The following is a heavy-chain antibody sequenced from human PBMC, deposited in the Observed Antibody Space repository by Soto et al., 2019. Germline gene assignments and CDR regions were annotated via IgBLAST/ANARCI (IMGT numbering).Heavy chain of an antibody. CDR3: AKASFPNYYDSSGYGYTDGLFDY. CDR1: GFTFSSYA. J-gene: IGHJ4*02. Sequence: EVQLLESGGGLVQPGGSLRLSCAASGFTFSSYAMSWVRQAPGKGLEWVSAISGSGGSTYYADSVKGRFTISRDNSKNTLYQQMNSLRAEDTAVYYCAKASFPNYYDSSGYGYTDGLFDYWGQGTLVTVSS. V-gene: IGHV3-23*01. CDR2: ISGSGGST. D-gene: IGHD3-22*01.